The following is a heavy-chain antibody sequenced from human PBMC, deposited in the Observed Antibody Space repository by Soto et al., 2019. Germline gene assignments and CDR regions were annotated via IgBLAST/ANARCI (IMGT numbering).Heavy chain of an antibody. J-gene: IGHJ5*02. D-gene: IGHD2-2*01. CDR1: GGSISSGGYY. CDR2: IYYSGST. Sequence: QVQLQESGPGLVKPSQTLSLTCTVSGGSISSGGYYWSWIRQHPGKGLEWIGYIYYSGSTYYNPSVKSRVTIAVDTSKNQFSLKLSSVTAADTAVYYCARGGYTGYCSSTSCYGNNWFDPWGQGTLVTVSS. V-gene: IGHV4-31*03. CDR3: ARGGYTGYCSSTSCYGNNWFDP.